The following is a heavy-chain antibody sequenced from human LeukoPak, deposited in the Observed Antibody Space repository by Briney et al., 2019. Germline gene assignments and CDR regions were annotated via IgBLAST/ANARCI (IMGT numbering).Heavy chain of an antibody. CDR3: AKDQGYYYDSSGYYYVLGGLDY. D-gene: IGHD3-22*01. CDR1: GFTFSSYG. Sequence: GGSLRLSCAASGFTFSSYGMHWVRQAPGKGLEWVAVIWYDGSNKYHADSVKGRFTISRDNSKNTLYLQMNSLRAEDTAVYYCAKDQGYYYDSSGYYYVLGGLDYWGQGTLVTVSS. V-gene: IGHV3-33*06. CDR2: IWYDGSNK. J-gene: IGHJ4*02.